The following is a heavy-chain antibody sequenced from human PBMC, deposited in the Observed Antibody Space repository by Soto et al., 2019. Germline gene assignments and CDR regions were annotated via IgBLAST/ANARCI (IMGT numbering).Heavy chain of an antibody. CDR2: IKKRADGGTA. Sequence: EVQLVESGGGLVQPGGSLRLSCAASGFTFSNAWMNWVRQAPGQGLEWNGRIKKRADGGTADHATPVKGRFTISRDDSKNTLYLQINSLRAEDTGLYYCAKQRAGYGSGSDTYDFDFWGQGTLVTVSS. CDR3: AKQRAGYGSGSDTYDFDF. D-gene: IGHD3-10*01. V-gene: IGHV3-15*01. J-gene: IGHJ4*02. CDR1: GFTFSNAW.